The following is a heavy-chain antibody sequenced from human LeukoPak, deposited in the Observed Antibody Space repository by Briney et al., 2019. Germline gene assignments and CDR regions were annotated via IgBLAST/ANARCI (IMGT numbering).Heavy chain of an antibody. CDR3: AKDLSCTSIGCHGGFDY. CDR2: ISGSGGST. CDR1: GFTFSTYA. V-gene: IGHV3-23*01. J-gene: IGHJ4*02. D-gene: IGHD2-2*01. Sequence: GGSLRLSCAASGFTFSTYAMSWVRQAPGKGLDWVSAISGSGGSTYNVDSVKGRFTISRDNSKNTLYLQMNSLRAEDTAVYYCAKDLSCTSIGCHGGFDYWGQGTLVTVPS.